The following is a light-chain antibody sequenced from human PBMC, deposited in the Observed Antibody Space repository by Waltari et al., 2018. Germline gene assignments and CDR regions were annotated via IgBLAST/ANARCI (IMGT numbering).Light chain of an antibody. CDR3: QQYNTFSGS. CDR2: EVS. J-gene: IGKJ1*01. CDR1: QTISNW. Sequence: DIQMTQSPSPLSASVGDKVTITCRASQTISNWLAWYQLKPGKAPKLLIYEVSTLDSGVPSRFSGSGSETEFTLTIGSLQPDDFATYYCQQYNTFSGSFGQGTKVEVK. V-gene: IGKV1-5*03.